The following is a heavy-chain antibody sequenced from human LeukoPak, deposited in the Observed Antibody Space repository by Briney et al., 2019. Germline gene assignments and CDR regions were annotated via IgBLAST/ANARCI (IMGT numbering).Heavy chain of an antibody. V-gene: IGHV4-59*01. CDR1: GGSISSYY. Sequence: PSETLSLTCTVSGGSISSYYWSWIRQPPGKGLEWIGNIYYSGSTNYNPSLKSRVTISVDTSKNQFSLKLSSVTAADTAVYYCARVGSSSADAFDIWGQGTMVTVSS. J-gene: IGHJ3*02. CDR2: IYYSGST. CDR3: ARVGSSSADAFDI. D-gene: IGHD6-13*01.